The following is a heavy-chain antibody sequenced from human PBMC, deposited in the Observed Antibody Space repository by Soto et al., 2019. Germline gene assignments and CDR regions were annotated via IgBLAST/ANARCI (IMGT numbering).Heavy chain of an antibody. CDR2: INHSGST. J-gene: IGHJ6*02. V-gene: IGHV4-34*09. CDR1: GGSFSGYY. Sequence: SETLSLTSAVYGGSFSGYYWSWIRQPPGKGLEWIGEINHSGSTYYNPSLKSRVTISVDTSENQFSLKLSSVTAADTAVYYCARVGVHYGDYQYHYYGMDVWGQGTTVTVSS. D-gene: IGHD4-17*01. CDR3: ARVGVHYGDYQYHYYGMDV.